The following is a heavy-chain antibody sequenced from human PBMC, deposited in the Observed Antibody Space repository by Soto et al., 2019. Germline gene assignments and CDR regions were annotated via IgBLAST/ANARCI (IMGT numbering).Heavy chain of an antibody. CDR2: IIPIFGTT. Sequence: QVQLVQSGAEVKKPGASVKVSCKASGGTFSSYAISWVRQAPGQGLEWMGGIIPIFGTTNYAHQFQGRVTITAKETTSTAYMELSSLIPEDTAVYFCARSTVTTDAFDIWGQGTMVTVFS. J-gene: IGHJ3*02. CDR3: ARSTVTTDAFDI. V-gene: IGHV1-69*12. CDR1: GGTFSSYA. D-gene: IGHD4-17*01.